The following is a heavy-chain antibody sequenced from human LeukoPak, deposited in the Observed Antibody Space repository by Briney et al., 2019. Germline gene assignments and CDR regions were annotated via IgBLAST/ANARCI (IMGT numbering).Heavy chain of an antibody. D-gene: IGHD3-3*01. CDR2: IYYSGST. CDR1: GGSISSSSYY. V-gene: IGHV4-39*01. CDR3: AGGTRDTIFGVVTYGMDV. J-gene: IGHJ6*02. Sequence: SETLSLTCTVSGGSISSSSYYWGWIRQPPGKGLEWIGSIYYSGSTYHNPSLKSRVTISVDTSKNQFSLKLSSVTAADTAVYYCAGGTRDTIFGVVTYGMDVWGQGTTVTVSS.